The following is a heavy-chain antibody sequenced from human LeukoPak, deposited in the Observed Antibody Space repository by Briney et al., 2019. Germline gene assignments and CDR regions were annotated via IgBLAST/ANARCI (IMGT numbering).Heavy chain of an antibody. Sequence: ASVKVSCKASGYTFTTYGISWVRQAPGQGREWVGWISAYNGNTNYAQKLQGRVTMNTDTSTSTAYMELRSLRSDDTAVYYSARDHPQIVVVTALLDYWGQGTLVTVSS. CDR2: ISAYNGNT. CDR1: GYTFTTYG. V-gene: IGHV1-18*01. D-gene: IGHD2-21*02. J-gene: IGHJ4*02. CDR3: ARDHPQIVVVTALLDY.